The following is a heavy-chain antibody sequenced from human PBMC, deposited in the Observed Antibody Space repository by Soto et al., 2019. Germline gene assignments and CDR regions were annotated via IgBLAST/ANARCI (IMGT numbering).Heavy chain of an antibody. Sequence: TGESLKISCVASGFSFSTYMMIWVRQAPGKGLEWVAKTNQDGSVEDYVDSVKGRFSISRDNAKNSLYLQMNSLRVEDTAVYYCVTDYRAYWGRGALVTVYS. CDR1: GFSFSTYM. CDR3: VTDYRAY. CDR2: TNQDGSVE. D-gene: IGHD4-17*01. J-gene: IGHJ4*02. V-gene: IGHV3-7*01.